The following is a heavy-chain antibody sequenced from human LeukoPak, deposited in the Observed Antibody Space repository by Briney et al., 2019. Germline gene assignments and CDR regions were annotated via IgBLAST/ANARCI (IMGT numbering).Heavy chain of an antibody. Sequence: GGSLRPSCAASGFTFDDYAMHWVRQAPGKGLEWVSGISWNSGSIGYANSVKGRFTISRDNAKNSLYLQMNSLRAEDTALYYCAKTPVAVSSALAYYFDYWGQGTLVTVSS. J-gene: IGHJ4*02. CDR1: GFTFDDYA. D-gene: IGHD6-19*01. CDR3: AKTPVAVSSALAYYFDY. V-gene: IGHV3-9*01. CDR2: ISWNSGSI.